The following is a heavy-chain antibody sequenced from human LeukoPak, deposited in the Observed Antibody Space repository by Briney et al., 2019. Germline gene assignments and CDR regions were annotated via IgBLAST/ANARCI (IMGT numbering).Heavy chain of an antibody. CDR1: GFTFSSYA. V-gene: IGHV3-23*01. Sequence: PGGSLRLSCAASGFTFSSYAMSWVRQAPGKGLEWVAAISGSGGSTYYADSVKGRFTISRDNSKNTLYLQMSSLRAEDTAVYYCAKLYYDFWSGYWDWGQGTLVTVSS. CDR2: ISGSGGST. D-gene: IGHD3-3*01. J-gene: IGHJ4*02. CDR3: AKLYYDFWSGYWD.